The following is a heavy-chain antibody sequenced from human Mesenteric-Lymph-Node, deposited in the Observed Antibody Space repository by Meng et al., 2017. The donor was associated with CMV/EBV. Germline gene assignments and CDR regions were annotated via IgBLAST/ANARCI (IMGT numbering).Heavy chain of an antibody. CDR2: INWNGVST. J-gene: IGHJ4*02. Sequence: GESLKISCAASGFTFDDHGMSWVRQAPGKGLEWVSGINWNGVSTGYADSVKGRFTISRDNAKNSLYLQMNSLRAEDTVLYYCARGVGIVVVPAALYWGQGTLVTVSS. D-gene: IGHD2-2*03. V-gene: IGHV3-20*04. CDR1: GFTFDDHG. CDR3: ARGVGIVVVPAALY.